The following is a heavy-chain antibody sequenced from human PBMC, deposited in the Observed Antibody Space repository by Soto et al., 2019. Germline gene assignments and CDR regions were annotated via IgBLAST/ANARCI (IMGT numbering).Heavy chain of an antibody. Sequence: EVQLLESGGGLVQPGGSLRLSCAASGFTFRTYGMSWVRQAPGKGLEWVSIISGSDDTTSYADSVKGRFTISRDNSKNTLYLQMNSLRAEDTAMYYCAKESGVHDFWSGYYRLLDYWGQGTLVTVSS. D-gene: IGHD3-3*01. J-gene: IGHJ4*02. CDR3: AKESGVHDFWSGYYRLLDY. CDR1: GFTFRTYG. CDR2: ISGSDDTT. V-gene: IGHV3-23*01.